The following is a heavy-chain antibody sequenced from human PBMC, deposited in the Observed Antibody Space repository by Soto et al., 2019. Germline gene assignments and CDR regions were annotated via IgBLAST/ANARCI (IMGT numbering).Heavy chain of an antibody. CDR1: GFTFSSYS. J-gene: IGHJ4*02. CDR2: ISSTSSPL. V-gene: IGHV3-48*01. CDR3: ARGSSHGY. Sequence: EVQLVESGGNLVQPGGSLRLSCAASGFTFSSYSMNWVRQAPGKGLEWISFISSTSSPLYYADSVKGRFTISRDNAKNSLYLQMNSLRVEDTAMYYCARGSSHGYWGQGTLVTFSS. D-gene: IGHD2-2*01.